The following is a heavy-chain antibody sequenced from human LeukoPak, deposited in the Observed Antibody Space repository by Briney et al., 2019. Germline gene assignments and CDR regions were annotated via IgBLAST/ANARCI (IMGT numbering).Heavy chain of an antibody. Sequence: GGSLRLSCVASGFTFEEYVMNWVRQAPGKGLEWLATIYGSGVSISYADSVKGRFTISRDNSNNTLYLQMNSLRVEDTAMYFCAKDLGWELPAEAYWGQGILVTVSS. D-gene: IGHD1-26*01. CDR1: GFTFEEYV. J-gene: IGHJ4*02. CDR2: IYGSGVSI. V-gene: IGHV3-23*01. CDR3: AKDLGWELPAEAY.